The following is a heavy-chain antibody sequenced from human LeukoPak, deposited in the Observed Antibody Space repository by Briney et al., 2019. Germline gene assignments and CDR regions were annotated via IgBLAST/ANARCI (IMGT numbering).Heavy chain of an antibody. D-gene: IGHD6-13*01. CDR1: RYMFTNYA. V-gene: IGHV1-3*01. J-gene: IGHJ1*01. CDR3: ATAVSAGTYRYFQH. CDR2: INAGNCNT. Sequence: SVPVSCQDSRYMFTNYAMHWVRQAPGQSLEWMGWINAGNCNTKYSQKFQGRVTITSDTSANIAYMELSSLRSEDTAVYYCATAVSAGTYRYFQHWGQGTLVTVSS.